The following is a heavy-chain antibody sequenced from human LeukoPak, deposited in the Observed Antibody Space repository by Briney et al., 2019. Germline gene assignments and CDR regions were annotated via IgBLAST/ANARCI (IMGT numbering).Heavy chain of an antibody. CDR3: AKDATFGGVMAMYYFDY. D-gene: IGHD3-16*01. V-gene: IGHV3-23*01. Sequence: GGSLRLSCAASGFSFSSYGMSWVRQAPGKGLEWVSGISGSGGSTNYADSVKGRFTISRDYSKNTLYLQMNSLRAEDTAVYYCAKDATFGGVMAMYYFDYWGQGTLVTVSS. J-gene: IGHJ4*02. CDR2: ISGSGGST. CDR1: GFSFSSYG.